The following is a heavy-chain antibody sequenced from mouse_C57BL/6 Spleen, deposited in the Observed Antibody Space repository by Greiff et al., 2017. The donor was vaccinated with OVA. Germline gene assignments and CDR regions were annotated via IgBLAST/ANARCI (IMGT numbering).Heavy chain of an antibody. CDR2: IDPENGDT. J-gene: IGHJ3*01. CDR1: GFNIKDDY. Sequence: EVQLQQSGAELVRPGASVKLSCTASGFNIKDDYMHWVKQRPEQGLEWIGWIDPENGDTEYASKFQGKATITADTSSNTAYLQLSSLTSEDTAVYYCTTGVIYYGNPGFAYWGQGTLVTVSA. D-gene: IGHD2-1*01. V-gene: IGHV14-4*01. CDR3: TTGVIYYGNPGFAY.